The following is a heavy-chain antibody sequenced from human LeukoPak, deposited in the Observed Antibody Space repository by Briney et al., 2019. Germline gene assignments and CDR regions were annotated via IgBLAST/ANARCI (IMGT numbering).Heavy chain of an antibody. CDR2: TYYRSQQWHS. CDR3: ARDHDYGNYGTYEDY. CDR1: GDSVSSNGAS. J-gene: IGHJ4*02. D-gene: IGHD4-11*01. Sequence: SQTLSLTCAISGDSVSSNGASWNWIRQSPSRGLEWLGRTYYRSQQWHSDYAPSVKGRITINPDTSKNQFSLQLNSVTPEDTAVYYCARDHDYGNYGTYEDYWGRGTLVTVSS. V-gene: IGHV6-1*01.